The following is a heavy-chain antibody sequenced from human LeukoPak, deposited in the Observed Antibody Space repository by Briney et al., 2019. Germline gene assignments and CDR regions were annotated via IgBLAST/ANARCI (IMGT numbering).Heavy chain of an antibody. CDR3: AREGYCSGGSCYWWGEYYYYGMDV. V-gene: IGHV3-30-3*01. CDR1: GFTFSSYA. D-gene: IGHD2-15*01. CDR2: ISYDGSNK. Sequence: PGGSLRLSCAASGFTFSSYAMHWVRQAPGKGLEWVAVISYDGSNKYYADSVKGRFTISRDNSKNTLYLQMNSLRAVDTAVYYCAREGYCSGGSCYWWGEYYYYGMDVWGQGTTVTVSS. J-gene: IGHJ6*02.